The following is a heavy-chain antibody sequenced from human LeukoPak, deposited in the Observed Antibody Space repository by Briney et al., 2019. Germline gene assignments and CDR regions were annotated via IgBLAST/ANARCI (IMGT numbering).Heavy chain of an antibody. CDR2: INSDGSST. D-gene: IGHD2-15*01. Sequence: GGSLRLPCAASGFTFSSYWMHWVRQAPGKGLVWVSRINSDGSSTSYADSVKGRFTISRDNAKNTLYLQMNSLRAEDTAVYYCARDGVDDYYYYGMDVWGQGTTVTVSS. CDR3: ARDGVDDYYYYGMDV. J-gene: IGHJ6*02. CDR1: GFTFSSYW. V-gene: IGHV3-74*01.